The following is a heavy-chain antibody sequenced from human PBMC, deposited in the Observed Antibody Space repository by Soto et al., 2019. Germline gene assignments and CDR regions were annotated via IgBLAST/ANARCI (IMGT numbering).Heavy chain of an antibody. J-gene: IGHJ4*02. V-gene: IGHV4-30-4*01. Sequence: TLSLTCTVSGDDINTDYYWSWIRQPPGKGLEWIGHIYYTGGTFENPSLKSRLTMSIDTSKNQFSLKLSSVTAADTAVYYCARVVGYGDYLDYWGQGTLVTVSS. D-gene: IGHD4-17*01. CDR3: ARVVGYGDYLDY. CDR1: GDDINTDYY. CDR2: IYYTGGT.